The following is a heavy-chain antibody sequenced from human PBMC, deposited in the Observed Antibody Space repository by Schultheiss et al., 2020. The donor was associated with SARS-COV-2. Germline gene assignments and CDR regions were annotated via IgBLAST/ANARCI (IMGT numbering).Heavy chain of an antibody. J-gene: IGHJ6*02. D-gene: IGHD4-11*01. CDR3: ARITASNYARVYYYYGMDV. CDR2: ISSSSSTI. V-gene: IGHV3-48*01. CDR1: GFTFSSYS. Sequence: GGSLRLSCAASGFTFSSYSMNWVRQAPGKGLEWVSYISSSSSTIYYADSVKGRFTISRDNSKNTLYLQMNSLRAEDTAVYYCARITASNYARVYYYYGMDVWGQGTTVTVSS.